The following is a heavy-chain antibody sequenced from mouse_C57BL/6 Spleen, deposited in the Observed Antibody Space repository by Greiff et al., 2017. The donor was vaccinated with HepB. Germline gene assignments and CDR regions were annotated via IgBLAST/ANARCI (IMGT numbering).Heavy chain of an antibody. CDR1: GYAFSSSW. D-gene: IGHD1-1*01. J-gene: IGHJ4*01. CDR3: AFYYGSSDAMDY. CDR2: IYPGDGDT. Sequence: QVQLQQSGPELVKPGASVKISCKASGYAFSSSWMNWVKQRPGKGLEWIGRIYPGDGDTNYNGKFKGKATLTADKSSSTAYMQLSSLTSEDSAVYFCAFYYGSSDAMDYWGQGTSVTVSS. V-gene: IGHV1-82*01.